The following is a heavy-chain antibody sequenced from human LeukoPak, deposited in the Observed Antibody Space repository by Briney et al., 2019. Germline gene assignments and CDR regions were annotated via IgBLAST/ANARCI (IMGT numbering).Heavy chain of an antibody. D-gene: IGHD2/OR15-2a*01. Sequence: GGSLRLSCEASGFTFGNYAMNWVRQAPGKGLEWVANIKQDGSEKYYVDSVKGRFTISRDNAKNSLYLQMNSLRAEDTAAYYCARWFVTKAFDIWGQGTMVTVSS. J-gene: IGHJ3*02. CDR2: IKQDGSEK. V-gene: IGHV3-7*03. CDR1: GFTFGNYA. CDR3: ARWFVTKAFDI.